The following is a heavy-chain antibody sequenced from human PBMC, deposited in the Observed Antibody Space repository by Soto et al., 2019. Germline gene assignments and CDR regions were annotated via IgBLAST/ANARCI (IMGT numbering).Heavy chain of an antibody. CDR2: IYYSGST. D-gene: IGHD2-2*01. CDR1: GGSISSYY. J-gene: IGHJ4*02. Sequence: PSETLSLTCTVSGGSISSYYWSWIRQPPGKGLEWIGYIYYSGSTNYNPSLKSRVTISVDTSKNQFSLKLSSVTAADTAVYYCARVTGGLVPAAPPYFDYWGQGTLGTVSS. CDR3: ARVTGGLVPAAPPYFDY. V-gene: IGHV4-59*01.